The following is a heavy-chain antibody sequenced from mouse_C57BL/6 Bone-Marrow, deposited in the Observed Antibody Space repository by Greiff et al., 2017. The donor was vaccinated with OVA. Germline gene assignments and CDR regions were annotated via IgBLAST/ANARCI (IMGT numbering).Heavy chain of an antibody. Sequence: QVQLQQSGAELARPGASVKLSCKASGYTFTSYGISWVKQRTGQGLEWIGEIYPRSGNTYYNEKFKGKATLTADKSSSTAYMELRSLTSEDAAVYFCASYDYDWYFDVWGTGTTVTVSS. D-gene: IGHD2-4*01. CDR2: IYPRSGNT. J-gene: IGHJ1*03. CDR3: ASYDYDWYFDV. CDR1: GYTFTSYG. V-gene: IGHV1-81*01.